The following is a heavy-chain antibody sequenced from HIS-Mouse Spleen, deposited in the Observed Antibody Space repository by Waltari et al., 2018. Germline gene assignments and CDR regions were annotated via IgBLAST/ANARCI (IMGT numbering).Heavy chain of an antibody. D-gene: IGHD6-13*01. CDR1: GCSISSSSYS. CDR2: IYYSGST. V-gene: IGHV4-39*07. J-gene: IGHJ2*01. CDR3: AREIPYSSSWYDWYFDL. Sequence: QLQLQESGPGLVKPSATLSLTCTVPGCSISSSSYSWGWIRQPPGKGLEWIGSIYYSGSTYYNPSLKSRVTISVDTSKNQFSLKLSSVTAADTAVYYCAREIPYSSSWYDWYFDLWGRGTLVTVSS.